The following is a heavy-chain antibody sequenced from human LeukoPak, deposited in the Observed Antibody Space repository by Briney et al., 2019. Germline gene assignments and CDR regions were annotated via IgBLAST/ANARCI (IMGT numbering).Heavy chain of an antibody. Sequence: PSETLSLTCTVSGGSISSGAYYWSWIRQHPGKGPEWIGNIFYSGNTYYNPSLKSRVTISVDTSKNQFSLKLSSVTAADTAVYYCARSGGIRLFDYWGQGTLVTVSS. CDR2: IFYSGNT. J-gene: IGHJ4*02. CDR1: GGSISSGAYY. CDR3: ARSGGIRLFDY. D-gene: IGHD5-12*01. V-gene: IGHV4-31*03.